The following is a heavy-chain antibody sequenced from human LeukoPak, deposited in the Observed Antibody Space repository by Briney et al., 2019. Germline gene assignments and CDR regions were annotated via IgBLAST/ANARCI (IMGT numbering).Heavy chain of an antibody. CDR1: GGTFSSYA. CDR2: MNPVSGNA. V-gene: IGHV1-8*02. Sequence: ASVKVSCKASGGTFSSYAISWVRQAPGQGLEWMRWMNPVSGNAGSAQKFQGRVTLTRDTSISTAYMELSSLRSDDTAFYYCARAPMGAAALYWGQGTLVTVSS. D-gene: IGHD6-13*01. CDR3: ARAPMGAAALY. J-gene: IGHJ4*02.